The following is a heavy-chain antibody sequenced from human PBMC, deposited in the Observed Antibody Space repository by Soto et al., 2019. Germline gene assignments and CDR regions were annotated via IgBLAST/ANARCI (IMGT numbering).Heavy chain of an antibody. Sequence: PSETLSLTCTVYDGSFSHSFCSLIRQPHGKGLEWIGEINHSGGTIYNPSLKSRVTISGDTSSNQFSLKLTSVTASDTAVYYCAFSTMPRTRDLVYWAQGTLVTVSS. CDR3: AFSTMPRTRDLVY. CDR2: INHSGGT. D-gene: IGHD2-2*01. J-gene: IGHJ4*02. V-gene: IGHV4-34*01. CDR1: DGSFSHSF.